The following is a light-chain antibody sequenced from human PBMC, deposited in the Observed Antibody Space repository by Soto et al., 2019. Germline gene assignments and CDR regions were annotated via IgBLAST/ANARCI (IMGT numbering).Light chain of an antibody. Sequence: QLVLTQPPSVSGAPGQRVTISCTGSRSNIGAGYDVYWYLQLPGTAPKLLIYGDNNRPSGVPDRFSASKSGTSASLAITGLQAADEADYYCQSYDSSLRGFYVFGPGTKLTVL. J-gene: IGLJ1*01. V-gene: IGLV1-40*01. CDR3: QSYDSSLRGFYV. CDR1: RSNIGAGYD. CDR2: GDN.